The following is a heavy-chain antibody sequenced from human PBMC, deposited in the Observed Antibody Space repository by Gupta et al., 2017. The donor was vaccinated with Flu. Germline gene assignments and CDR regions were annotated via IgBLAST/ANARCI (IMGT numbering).Heavy chain of an antibody. Sequence: QVQLVQSGADVKKPGASVKVSCKASGYTFTDCAIHWVRQAPVQRLEWMGWINAGNGNTKYSQKFQGRVTITRDTSAYTAYMELSSLMSEDTAVYHCARGRWVATRSDYYLDVWGKGTTVTVSS. V-gene: IGHV1-3*01. CDR2: INAGNGNT. CDR1: GYTFTDCA. CDR3: ARGRWVATRSDYYLDV. D-gene: IGHD6-6*01. J-gene: IGHJ6*03.